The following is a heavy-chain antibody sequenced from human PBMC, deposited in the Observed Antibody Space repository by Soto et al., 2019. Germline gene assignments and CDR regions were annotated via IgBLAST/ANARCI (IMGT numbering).Heavy chain of an antibody. CDR1: GFTFSSYG. J-gene: IGHJ4*02. CDR2: IWYDGSNK. V-gene: IGHV3-33*01. D-gene: IGHD3-10*01. CDR3: ARETLLTMVRGVIDY. Sequence: QVQLVESGGGVVQPGRSLRLSCAASGFTFSSYGMHWVRQAPGKGLEWVAVIWYDGSNKYYADSVKGRFTISRDNSKNTLYLQMSSLRAEDTAVYYCARETLLTMVRGVIDYWGQGTLVTVSS.